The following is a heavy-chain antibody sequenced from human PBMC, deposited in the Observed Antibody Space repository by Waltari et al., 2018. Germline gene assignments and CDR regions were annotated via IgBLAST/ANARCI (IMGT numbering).Heavy chain of an antibody. CDR3: AREAGDGYLVDY. D-gene: IGHD5-12*01. J-gene: IGHJ4*02. CDR2: INHSGST. Sequence: QVQLQQWGAGLLKPSETLSLTCAVYGGSFSGYYWSWIRQPPGKGLEWIGEINHSGSTNYNPSLKSRVTISVDTSKNQFSLKLSSVTAADTAVYYCAREAGDGYLVDYWGQGSLVTVSS. V-gene: IGHV4-34*01. CDR1: GGSFSGYY.